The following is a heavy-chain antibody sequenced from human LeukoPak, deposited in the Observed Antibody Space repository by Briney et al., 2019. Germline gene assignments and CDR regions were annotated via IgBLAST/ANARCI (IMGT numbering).Heavy chain of an antibody. CDR2: INPNSGDT. J-gene: IGHJ4*02. V-gene: IGHV1-2*02. D-gene: IGHD6-25*01. CDR3: ARDLTFTSGRGAY. CDR1: GYTFTAYY. Sequence: GASVKVSCKASGYTFTAYYMHWVRQAPGQGLEWMGWINPNSGDTNYAQEFQGRVTMTRDTSINTAYMELSGLRSDDTAVYYCARDLTFTSGRGAYWGQGTLVTVSS.